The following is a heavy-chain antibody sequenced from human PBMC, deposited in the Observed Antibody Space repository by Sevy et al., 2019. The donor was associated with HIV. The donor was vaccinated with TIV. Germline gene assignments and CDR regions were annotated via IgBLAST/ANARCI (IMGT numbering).Heavy chain of an antibody. D-gene: IGHD3-22*01. CDR1: GFTFSSYA. CDR3: AKDELYYYDSSGYSRGRDDAFDI. Sequence: GGSLSLSCAASGFTFSSYAMSWVRQAPGKGLEWVSAISGSGGSTYYADSVKGRFTISRDNSKNTLYLQMNSLRAEDTAVYYCAKDELYYYDSSGYSRGRDDAFDIWGQGTMVTVSS. V-gene: IGHV3-23*01. CDR2: ISGSGGST. J-gene: IGHJ3*02.